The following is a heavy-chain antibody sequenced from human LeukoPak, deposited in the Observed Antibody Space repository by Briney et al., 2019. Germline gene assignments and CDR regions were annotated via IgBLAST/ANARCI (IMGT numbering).Heavy chain of an antibody. J-gene: IGHJ5*02. CDR2: INPNSGGT. V-gene: IGHV1-2*02. CDR1: GYTFTGYY. CDR3: ARASFWESPINWFDP. D-gene: IGHD3-16*01. Sequence: ASVKVSCKASGYTFTGYYMHWVRQAPGQGLEWMGWINPNSGGTNYAQKFQGRVTMTRDRSISTVYMELTRLTSDDTAVFYCARASFWESPINWFDPWGQGTLVTVSS.